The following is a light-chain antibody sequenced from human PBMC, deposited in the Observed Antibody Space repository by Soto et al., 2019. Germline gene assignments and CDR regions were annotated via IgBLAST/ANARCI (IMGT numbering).Light chain of an antibody. V-gene: IGKV3-20*01. CDR1: QSVSNSF. J-gene: IGKJ4*01. CDR2: GAS. Sequence: EIVLTQSPGTLSLSPGERATLSCRASQSVSNSFLAWYQQKPGRAPRLLLYGASRRAPGVPDTFSASGSGTDFTLTISRLEPEDFAVYYCQQYGSSSLSFGGGTKVEI. CDR3: QQYGSSSLS.